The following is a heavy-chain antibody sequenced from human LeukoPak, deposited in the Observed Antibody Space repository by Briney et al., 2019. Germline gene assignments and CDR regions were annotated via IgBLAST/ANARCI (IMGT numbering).Heavy chain of an antibody. J-gene: IGHJ4*02. CDR2: IIPILGIA. V-gene: IGHV1-69*04. D-gene: IGHD3-10*01. CDR3: ASGATYGSGSYFVY. CDR1: GGTFSSYA. Sequence: GASVKVSCEASGGTFSSYAISWVRQAPGQGLEWMGRIIPILGIANYAQKFQGRVTITADKSTSTAYMELSSLRSEDTAVYYCASGATYGSGSYFVYWGQGTLVTVSS.